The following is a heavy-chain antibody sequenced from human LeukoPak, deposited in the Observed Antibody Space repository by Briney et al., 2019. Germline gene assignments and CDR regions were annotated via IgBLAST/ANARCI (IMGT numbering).Heavy chain of an antibody. CDR3: ARVSMRGLWFREIYGMDV. Sequence: SETLSLTCAVSGGSISRGGYSWSWIRHPPGKGLEWIGYIYHSGSTYYNPSLKSRVTISVDRSKNQFSLKLSSVTAADTAVYYCARVSMRGLWFREIYGMDVWGQGTTVTVSS. CDR1: GGSISRGGYS. J-gene: IGHJ6*02. V-gene: IGHV4-30-2*01. D-gene: IGHD3-10*01. CDR2: IYHSGST.